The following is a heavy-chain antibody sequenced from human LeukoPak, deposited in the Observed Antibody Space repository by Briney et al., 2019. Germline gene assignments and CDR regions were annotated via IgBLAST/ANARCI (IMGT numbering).Heavy chain of an antibody. Sequence: SETLSLTCTVSGCSISSSSYYWGWIRQPPGKGLEWIGYIHYSGSTNYNPSLKSRVTISVDTSKNQFSLKLSSVTAADTAVYYCARVEGGYGSGRRENYFYYYMDVWGKGTTVTISS. V-gene: IGHV4-61*05. J-gene: IGHJ6*03. CDR3: ARVEGGYGSGRRENYFYYYMDV. CDR2: IHYSGST. CDR1: GCSISSSSYY. D-gene: IGHD3-10*01.